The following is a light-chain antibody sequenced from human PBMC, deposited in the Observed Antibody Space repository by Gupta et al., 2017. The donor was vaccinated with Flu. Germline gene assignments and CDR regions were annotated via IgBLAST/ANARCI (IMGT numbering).Light chain of an antibody. Sequence: YVLTQPPSVSVAPGQTARITCRGNNIGSKSVHCFQQKPGQAPVVVVHDDSDRPSGIPERFSCSNSGNTATLTITRVEAGDEADYYCQVWDSSSDHFWVFGGGTKLTVL. J-gene: IGLJ3*02. CDR1: NIGSKS. V-gene: IGLV3-21*02. CDR3: QVWDSSSDHFWV. CDR2: DDS.